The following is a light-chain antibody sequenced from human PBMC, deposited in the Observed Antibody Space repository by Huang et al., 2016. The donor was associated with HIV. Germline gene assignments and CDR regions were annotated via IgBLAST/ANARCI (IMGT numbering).Light chain of an antibody. Sequence: EIVMTQSPVIVSVSPGERAALSCRASESIGRNVAWYQQKPGQAPRLLIYGAYTRATGIPARFSGSGSGTDFTLTITSLQSEDFAVYYCQQYNNWPPYTFGQGTRLEIK. V-gene: IGKV3-15*01. CDR1: ESIGRN. J-gene: IGKJ2*01. CDR2: GAY. CDR3: QQYNNWPPYT.